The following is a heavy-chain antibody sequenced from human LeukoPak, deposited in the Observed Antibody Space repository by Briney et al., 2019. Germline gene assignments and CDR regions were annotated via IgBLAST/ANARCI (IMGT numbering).Heavy chain of an antibody. CDR1: GYTFTGYY. CDR2: INPNSGGT. J-gene: IGHJ3*02. CDR3: ARIGQYYSIKGEDAFDI. V-gene: IGHV1-2*06. D-gene: IGHD4-11*01. Sequence: ASVKVSCKASGYTFTGYYMHWVRQAPGQGLGWMGRINPNSGGTNYAQKFQGRVTMTRDTSISTAYMELSRLRSDDTAVYYCARIGQYYSIKGEDAFDIWGQGTMVTVS.